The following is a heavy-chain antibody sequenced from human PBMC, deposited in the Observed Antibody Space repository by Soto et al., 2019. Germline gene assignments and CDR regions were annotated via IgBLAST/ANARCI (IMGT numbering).Heavy chain of an antibody. CDR3: ARDRYSNGWVDY. D-gene: IGHD6-19*01. V-gene: IGHV4-59*11. CDR1: GGSISSHY. CDR2: IYSSGST. Sequence: SETLSLTCIVSGGSISSHYWSWIRQPPGKGLEWIGYIYSSGSTNYNPSLKSRVIISVDTSNDQFSLKLSSVTAADTAVYYCARDRYSNGWVDYWGQGTLVTVSS. J-gene: IGHJ4*02.